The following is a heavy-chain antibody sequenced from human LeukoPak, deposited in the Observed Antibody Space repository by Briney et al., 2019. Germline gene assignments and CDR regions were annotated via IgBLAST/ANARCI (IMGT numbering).Heavy chain of an antibody. CDR3: ARGDLKSDWFDP. CDR2: FYNSGRT. V-gene: IGHV4-38-2*01. Sequence: SETLSLTCAVSGYSISSGYYWNWIRQPAGKGLEWIGRFYNSGRTNFNPSLKSRVTISADTSKNQFSLKLRSVTAADTAVYYCARGDLKSDWFDPWGQGTLVIVST. CDR1: GYSISSGYY. D-gene: IGHD3-10*01. J-gene: IGHJ5*02.